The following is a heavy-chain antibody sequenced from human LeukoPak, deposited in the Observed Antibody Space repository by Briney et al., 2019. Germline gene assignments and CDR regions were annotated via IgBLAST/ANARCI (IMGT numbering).Heavy chain of an antibody. CDR3: ARGGLNYYDSSGPPDY. D-gene: IGHD3-22*01. CDR2: ISYDGSNK. CDR1: GFTFSNYA. Sequence: GGSLRLSCAVSGFTFSNYAMTWVRQAPGKGLEWVAVISYDGSNKYYADSVKGRFTISRDNSKNTLYLQMNSLRAEDTAVYYCARGGLNYYDSSGPPDYWGQGTLVTVSS. V-gene: IGHV3-30*03. J-gene: IGHJ4*02.